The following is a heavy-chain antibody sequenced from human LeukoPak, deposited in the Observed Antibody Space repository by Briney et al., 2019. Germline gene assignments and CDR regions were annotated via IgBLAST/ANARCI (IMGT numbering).Heavy chain of an antibody. J-gene: IGHJ4*02. D-gene: IGHD3-10*01. Sequence: ASVKVSCKASGGTFSSYAISWVRQAPGQGLEWMGGIIPIFGTANYAQKFQGRVTITTDESTSTAYMELSSLRSEDTAVYYCARQPMGFGELSYYFDYWGQGTLVTVSS. CDR1: GGTFSSYA. V-gene: IGHV1-69*05. CDR3: ARQPMGFGELSYYFDY. CDR2: IIPIFGTA.